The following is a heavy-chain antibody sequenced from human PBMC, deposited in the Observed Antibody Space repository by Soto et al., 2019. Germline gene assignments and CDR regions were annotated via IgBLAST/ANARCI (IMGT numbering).Heavy chain of an antibody. D-gene: IGHD5-18*01. Sequence: SETLSLTCTVSGGSISIYYWSLIRQPPGKGLEWIGYIYYSGSTNYNPSLKSRVTISVDTSKNQFSLKLSSVTAADTAVYYCARLGERGYSYGKYYFDYWCQGTLFPVSS. CDR1: GGSISIYY. V-gene: IGHV4-59*01. CDR3: ARLGERGYSYGKYYFDY. CDR2: IYYSGST. J-gene: IGHJ4*02.